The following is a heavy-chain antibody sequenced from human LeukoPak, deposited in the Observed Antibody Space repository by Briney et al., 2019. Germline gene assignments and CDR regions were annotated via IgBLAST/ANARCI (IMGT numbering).Heavy chain of an antibody. CDR3: ARTTVEMATGY. CDR1: AFTFSSYE. CDR2: ISSSGSTI. V-gene: IGHV3-48*03. J-gene: IGHJ4*02. D-gene: IGHD5-24*01. Sequence: GGSLRLSCAASAFTFSSYEMNWVRQAPGKGLEWVSYISSSGSTIYYADSVKGRFTISRDNAKNSLYLQMNSLRAEDTAVYYCARTTVEMATGYWGQGTLVTVSS.